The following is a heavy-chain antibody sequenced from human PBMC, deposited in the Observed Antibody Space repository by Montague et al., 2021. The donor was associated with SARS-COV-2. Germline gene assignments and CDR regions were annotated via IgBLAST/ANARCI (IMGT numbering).Heavy chain of an antibody. Sequence: PALVKPTQTLTLTCTFSGFSLSTNGMCVSWIRQPPGKALEWLARIDWGDDKYYSTSLKTRLTISKDTSNNQVVLTMTNMDPVDTATYYCVRLRPGGSLSGGMYYFDYWGLGTLVSVSS. J-gene: IGHJ4*02. CDR1: GFSLSTNGMC. CDR2: IDWGDDK. CDR3: VRLRPGGSLSGGMYYFDY. D-gene: IGHD2-15*01. V-gene: IGHV2-70*11.